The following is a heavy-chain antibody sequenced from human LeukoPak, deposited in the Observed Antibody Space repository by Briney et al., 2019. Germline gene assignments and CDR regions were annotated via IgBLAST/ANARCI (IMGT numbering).Heavy chain of an antibody. J-gene: IGHJ5*02. CDR3: ARDIPYTGYVGPVDL. D-gene: IGHD5-12*01. CDR1: GGTFSSYA. CDR2: ISAYNGNT. V-gene: IGHV1-18*01. Sequence: ASVKVSCKASGGTFSSYAISWVRQAPGQGLEWMGWISAYNGNTNYAQKLQGRVTMTTDTSTSTAYMELSSLRSDDTAVYYCARDIPYTGYVGPVDLWGQGTLVTVSS.